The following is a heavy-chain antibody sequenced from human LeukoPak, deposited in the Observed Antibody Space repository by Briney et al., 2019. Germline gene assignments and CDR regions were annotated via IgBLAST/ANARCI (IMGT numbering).Heavy chain of an antibody. CDR2: ISTSGSTI. J-gene: IGHJ4*02. Sequence: GGSLRLSCAASGFTFSNYAMNWVRQAPGKGLEWVSYISTSGSTIHYADSVKGRFTISRDNAKNSLYLQMNSLRAEDTAVYYCARDKRPISGWYDGDNFDYWGQGTLVTVSS. V-gene: IGHV3-48*03. CDR3: ARDKRPISGWYDGDNFDY. D-gene: IGHD6-19*01. CDR1: GFTFSNYA.